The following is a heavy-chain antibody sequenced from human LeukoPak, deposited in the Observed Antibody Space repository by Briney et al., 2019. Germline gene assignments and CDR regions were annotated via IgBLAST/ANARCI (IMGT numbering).Heavy chain of an antibody. D-gene: IGHD3-16*01. CDR1: GGTFSSYA. CDR3: AGGGTRWGDGYYYYYMDV. CDR2: IIPIFGTA. V-gene: IGHV1-69*05. J-gene: IGHJ6*03. Sequence: AASVKVSCKASGGTFSSYAIRWVRQAPGQGLEWMGGIIPIFGTANYAQKFQGRVTITTDESTSTAYMELSSLRSEDTAVYYCAGGGTRWGDGYYYYYMDVWGKGTTVTVSS.